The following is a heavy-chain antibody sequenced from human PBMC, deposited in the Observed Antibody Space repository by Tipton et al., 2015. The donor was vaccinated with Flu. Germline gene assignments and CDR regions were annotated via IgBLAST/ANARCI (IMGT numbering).Heavy chain of an antibody. V-gene: IGHV4-4*02. D-gene: IGHD3-10*01. CDR2: IYQSGGT. J-gene: IGHJ3*02. Sequence: TLSLTCVVSGGSISSTSWWSWVRQSPGKGMEWIGEIYQSGGTNYNPSLKSRVTISVDTSKNQFSLKLSFVTAADTAVYYCASSELLWFGAQPIDAFDIWGQGTMVTVSS. CDR3: ASSELLWFGAQPIDAFDI. CDR1: GGSISSTSW.